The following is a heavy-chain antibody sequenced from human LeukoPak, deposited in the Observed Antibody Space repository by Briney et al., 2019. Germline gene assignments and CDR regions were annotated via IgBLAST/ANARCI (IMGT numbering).Heavy chain of an antibody. CDR3: ARAFDY. CDR1: GLTFSNAW. Sequence: GGSLRLSCAVSGLTFSNAWMSWVRQAPGKGLEWISYISSGGNTIYYADSVKGRFTISRDNAKNSLYLQMNSLRAEDTAVYYCARAFDYWGQGTLVTVSS. J-gene: IGHJ4*02. CDR2: ISSGGNTI. V-gene: IGHV3-48*03.